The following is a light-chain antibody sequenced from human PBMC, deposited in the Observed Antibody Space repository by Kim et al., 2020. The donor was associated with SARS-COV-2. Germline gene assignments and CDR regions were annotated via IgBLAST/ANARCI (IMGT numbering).Light chain of an antibody. V-gene: IGLV1-40*01. Sequence: QSVLTQPPSVSGAPGQTVTISCTGSNSNIGTGYDVHWYQQLPGSAPKLLIYRSYDRPSGVPDRFSGSKSGTSASLTITGLQAADEADYYCQSYDTSLSGYVFGAGTKVSVL. CDR1: NSNIGTGYD. CDR2: RSY. CDR3: QSYDTSLSGYV. J-gene: IGLJ1*01.